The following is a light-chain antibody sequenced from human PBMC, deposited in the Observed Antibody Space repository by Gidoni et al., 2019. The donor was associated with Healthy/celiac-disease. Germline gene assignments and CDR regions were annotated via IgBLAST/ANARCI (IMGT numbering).Light chain of an antibody. CDR1: SSDVGGYNY. CDR2: EVS. V-gene: IGLV2-14*01. J-gene: IGLJ3*02. CDR3: SSYTSSSTPG. Sequence: QSALTQPASVSGSPGQSITISCTGTSSDVGGYNYVSWYQQHPGKAPKLMIYEVSNRPSGVSNRFSGSKSGNTASLTISGLQAEDEADYYCSSYTSSSTPGFGGGTNADRP.